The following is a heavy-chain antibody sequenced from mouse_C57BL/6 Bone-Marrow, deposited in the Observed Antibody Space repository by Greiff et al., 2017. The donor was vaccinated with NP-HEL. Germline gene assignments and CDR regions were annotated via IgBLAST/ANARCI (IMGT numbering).Heavy chain of an antibody. CDR3: ARPARQLRLPFAY. V-gene: IGHV5-6*01. D-gene: IGHD3-2*02. CDR1: GFTFSSYG. CDR2: ISSGGSYT. Sequence: EVKLVESGGDLVKPGGSLKLSCAASGFTFSSYGMSWVRQTPDKRLEWVATISSGGSYTYYPDSVKGRFTISRDNAKNTLYLQMSSLKSEDTAMYYCARPARQLRLPFAYWGQGTLVTVSA. J-gene: IGHJ3*01.